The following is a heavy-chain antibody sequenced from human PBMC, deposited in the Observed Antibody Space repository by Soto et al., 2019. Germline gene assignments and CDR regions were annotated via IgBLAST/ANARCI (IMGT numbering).Heavy chain of an antibody. CDR2: ISGSAHDT. J-gene: IGHJ4*02. CDR1: GFTFSDHY. D-gene: IGHD3-10*01. V-gene: IGHV3-11*05. Sequence: QVHLVESGGGLVKPGGSLRLSCVASGFTFSDHYMNWIRQSPGKGLEWISYISGSAHDTNYADSVKGRFTISRDNTKNSLYLEMNSLRDEDTAMYYCTIVARLADYWGQGTLVTVSA. CDR3: TIVARLADY.